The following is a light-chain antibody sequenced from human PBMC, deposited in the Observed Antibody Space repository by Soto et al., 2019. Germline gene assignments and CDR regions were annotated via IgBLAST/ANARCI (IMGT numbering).Light chain of an antibody. CDR1: SRNIGAYNY. V-gene: IGLV2-14*03. CDR2: DVN. J-gene: IGLJ1*01. CDR3: ISYTTSGTYV. Sequence: NHAAAVFGFPGQSIAIPFPVGSRNIGAYNYVSWHQQHPGKAPKLMIYDVNNRPSGVSDRFSGSKSGYTASLTISGLQAEDEAEYYCISYTTSGTYVFGTGTKVTVL.